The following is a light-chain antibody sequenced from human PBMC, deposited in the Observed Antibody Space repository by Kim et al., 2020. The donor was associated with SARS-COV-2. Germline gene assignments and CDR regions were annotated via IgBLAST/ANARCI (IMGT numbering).Light chain of an antibody. CDR2: GKN. CDR3: NSRDSNDNVV. Sequence: VALGQTVRITCQGDSLRSYYATWYQQKPRQAPIVVIYGKNNRPSGIPVRFSGSSSGNTASLTITGTQAGDEADYYCNSRDSNDNVVFGGGTKLTVL. CDR1: SLRSYY. J-gene: IGLJ2*01. V-gene: IGLV3-19*01.